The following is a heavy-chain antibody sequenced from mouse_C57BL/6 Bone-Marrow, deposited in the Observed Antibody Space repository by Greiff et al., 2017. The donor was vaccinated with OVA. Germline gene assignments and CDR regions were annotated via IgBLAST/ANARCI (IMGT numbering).Heavy chain of an antibody. Sequence: QVTLKVSGPGILQPSQTLSLTCSFSGFSLSTFGMGVGWIRQTSGKGLEWLAHIWWDDDKYYNPALKSRLTISKDTSKNQVFLKIANVDTADTATYYCARINPYYGSSYDYAMDYWGQGTSVTVSS. J-gene: IGHJ4*01. CDR2: IWWDDDK. V-gene: IGHV8-8*01. D-gene: IGHD1-1*01. CDR3: ARINPYYGSSYDYAMDY. CDR1: GFSLSTFGMG.